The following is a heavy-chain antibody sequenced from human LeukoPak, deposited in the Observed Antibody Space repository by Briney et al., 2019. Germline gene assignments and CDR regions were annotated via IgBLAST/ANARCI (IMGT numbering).Heavy chain of an antibody. V-gene: IGHV3-53*01. D-gene: IGHD1-26*01. Sequence: GGSLRLSCAASGFTVSSYYMSWVRQAPGKGLEWVSVIYSGGSTYYADSVKGRFTISRDNSKNTLYLQMNSLRAEDTAVYYCARGVGSGSRLRAGDYWGQGTLVTVSS. CDR2: IYSGGST. CDR1: GFTVSSYY. CDR3: ARGVGSGSRLRAGDY. J-gene: IGHJ4*02.